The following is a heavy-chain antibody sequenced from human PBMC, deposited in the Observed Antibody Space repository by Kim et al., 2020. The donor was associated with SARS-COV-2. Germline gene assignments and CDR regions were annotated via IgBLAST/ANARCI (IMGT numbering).Heavy chain of an antibody. CDR1: GGSITRAW. CDR2: ISHSGDP. Sequence: SETLSLSCGVSGGSITRAWWSWIRQTPGKGLEWLGYISHSGDPKYNPSLESRVTISVDTSQNQFSLNMRSVTAADTAAYYCARGSYIGVGGGPIYTWGQGTLVTVSS. D-gene: IGHD3-16*01. V-gene: IGHV4-59*13. J-gene: IGHJ5*02. CDR3: ARGSYIGVGGGPIYT.